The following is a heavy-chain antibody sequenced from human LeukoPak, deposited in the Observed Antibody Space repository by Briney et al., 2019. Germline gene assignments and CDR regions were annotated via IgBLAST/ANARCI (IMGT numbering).Heavy chain of an antibody. D-gene: IGHD6-13*01. J-gene: IGHJ4*02. Sequence: VSVKVSCKASGYTFTSYDINWVRQATGRGLEWMGWMNPNSGNTGYAQKFQGRVTMTRNTSISTAYMELSSLRSEDTAVYYCARGTTAAAGRSPDYWGQGTLVTVSS. V-gene: IGHV1-8*01. CDR2: MNPNSGNT. CDR3: ARGTTAAAGRSPDY. CDR1: GYTFTSYD.